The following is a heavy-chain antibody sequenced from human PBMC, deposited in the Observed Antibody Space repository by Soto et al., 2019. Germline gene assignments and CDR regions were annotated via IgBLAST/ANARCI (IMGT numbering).Heavy chain of an antibody. J-gene: IGHJ3*02. CDR2: ISAYNGNT. CDR1: GYTFTSYG. Sequence: ASVKVSCKASGYTFTSYGTSWVRQAPGQGLEWMGWISAYNGNTNYAQKLQGRVTMTTDTSTSTAYMELRSLRSDDTAVYYCAREGYSSSWLDAFDIWGQGTMVTVSS. V-gene: IGHV1-18*04. D-gene: IGHD6-13*01. CDR3: AREGYSSSWLDAFDI.